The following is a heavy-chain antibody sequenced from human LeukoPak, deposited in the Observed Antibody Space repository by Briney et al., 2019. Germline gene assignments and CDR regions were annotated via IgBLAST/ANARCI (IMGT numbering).Heavy chain of an antibody. CDR3: ARGGLVCDFLTGYYAPGLEYFHH. J-gene: IGHJ1*01. V-gene: IGHV1-2*02. D-gene: IGHD3/OR15-3a*01. CDR1: GYTFTGYY. Sequence: ASVKVSCKASGYTFTGYYMHWVRQAPGQGLEWMGWINPNSGGTNYAQKFQGRVTMTRDTSISTAYMELSRLRSDDTAVYYCARGGLVCDFLTGYYAPGLEYFHHWGQGSLVIVSS. CDR2: INPNSGGT.